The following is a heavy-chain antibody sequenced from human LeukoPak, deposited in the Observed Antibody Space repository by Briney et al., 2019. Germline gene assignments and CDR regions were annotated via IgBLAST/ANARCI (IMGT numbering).Heavy chain of an antibody. CDR1: GFTFNPYA. CDR2: IDGVGVRT. D-gene: IGHD3-22*01. Sequence: PGGSLRLSCAASGFTFNPYAMSWVRQAPGKGLEWVAVIDGVGVRTYYADSVKGRFTISRDNSKNTLYLQMNSLRAEDTAVYYCAKSFTMIVTLDYWGQGTLVTVSS. CDR3: AKSFTMIVTLDY. V-gene: IGHV3-23*01. J-gene: IGHJ4*02.